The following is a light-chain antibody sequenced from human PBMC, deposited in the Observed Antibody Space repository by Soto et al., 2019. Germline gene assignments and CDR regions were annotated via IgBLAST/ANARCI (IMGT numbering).Light chain of an antibody. CDR1: RSDVGGYNY. J-gene: IGLJ3*02. Sequence: QSVLTQPASVSGSPGQSITISCTGTRSDVGGYNYVSWYQQHPGKAPQLMIYDVSDRPSGVSNRFSGSKSGNTASLTISGLQAEDEADYYCSSYTSTSSPWVFGGGTKLTV. CDR3: SSYTSTSSPWV. V-gene: IGLV2-14*03. CDR2: DVS.